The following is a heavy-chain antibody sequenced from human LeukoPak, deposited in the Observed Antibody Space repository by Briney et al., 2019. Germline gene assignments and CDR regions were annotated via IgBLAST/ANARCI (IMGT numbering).Heavy chain of an antibody. D-gene: IGHD4-17*01. J-gene: IGHJ4*02. CDR1: GFNFRAYW. CDR2: ISSSSSYI. V-gene: IGHV3-21*01. CDR3: ASSYSDYGSTVTPDY. Sequence: PGGSLRLSCTTSGFNFRAYWMGWVRQAPGKGLEWVSSISSSSSYIYYADSVKGRFTISRDNAKNSLYLQMNSLRAEDTAVYYCASSYSDYGSTVTPDYWGQGTLVTVSS.